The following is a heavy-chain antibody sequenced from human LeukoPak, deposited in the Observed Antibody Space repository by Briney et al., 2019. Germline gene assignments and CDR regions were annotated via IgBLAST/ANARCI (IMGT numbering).Heavy chain of an antibody. J-gene: IGHJ3*02. Sequence: ASVKVSCKASGYTFSNYYMHWVRQAPGQGLEWMGIINPSGDASGRSRSYAQKFQGRLTITRDMSTRTVYMGLSSLRSEDTAVYYCAREGLQRGYSGYDWAADAFDIWGQGTMVTVSS. V-gene: IGHV1-46*01. CDR3: AREGLQRGYSGYDWAADAFDI. CDR2: INPSGDASGRSR. CDR1: GYTFSNYY. D-gene: IGHD5-12*01.